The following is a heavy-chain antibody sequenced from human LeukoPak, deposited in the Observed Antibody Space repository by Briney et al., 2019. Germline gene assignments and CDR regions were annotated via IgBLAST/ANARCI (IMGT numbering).Heavy chain of an antibody. CDR2: MNPTGGSA. V-gene: IGHV1-46*01. CDR1: GYTFTNNY. D-gene: IGHD5-18*01. Sequence: ASVKVSCKASGYTFTNNYIHWVRQAPGQGLEWMGVMNPTGGSASHAPKFQARFIMTRNVSSSTAYMELRSLRSEDTAVYCCARGAMVQKLAYMDIWGDGTTVSVSS. CDR3: ARGAMVQKLAYMDI. J-gene: IGHJ6*03.